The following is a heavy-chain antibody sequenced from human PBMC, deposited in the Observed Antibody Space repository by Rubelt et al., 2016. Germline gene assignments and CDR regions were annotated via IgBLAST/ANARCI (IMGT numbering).Heavy chain of an antibody. CDR2: IFYSGSQ. Sequence: QVQLQESGPGLVKPSETLSLTCTVSGGSMNGYYYSWVRQPPGQGLEWIAYIFYSGSQYSNPSLKSRVTISVDTSRNQVSLNLNSVTAADTAGYYCARHATTDRSLDPWGQGTLVSVSS. V-gene: IGHV4-59*08. CDR3: ARHATTDRSLDP. CDR1: GGSMNGYY. D-gene: IGHD4-11*01. J-gene: IGHJ5*02.